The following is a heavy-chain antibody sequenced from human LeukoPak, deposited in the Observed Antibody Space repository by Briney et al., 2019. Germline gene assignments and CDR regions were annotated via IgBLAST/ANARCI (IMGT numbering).Heavy chain of an antibody. Sequence: PGGSLRLSCAASGFTFSNYGMHWVRQAPGKGLEWVAVIWYDGSYKYYVDSVRGRFTISRDNAKNSLYLQMNSLRAEDTAVYYCARDLGMEFDYWGQGTLVTVSS. CDR3: ARDLGMEFDY. D-gene: IGHD7-27*01. CDR2: IWYDGSYK. V-gene: IGHV3-33*01. J-gene: IGHJ4*02. CDR1: GFTFSNYG.